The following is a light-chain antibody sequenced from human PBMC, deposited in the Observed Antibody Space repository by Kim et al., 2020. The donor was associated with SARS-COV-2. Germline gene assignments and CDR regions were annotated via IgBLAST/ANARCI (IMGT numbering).Light chain of an antibody. V-gene: IGKV1-5*03. CDR1: QSISSW. CDR3: QQYSSYWT. CDR2: KAS. J-gene: IGKJ1*01. Sequence: SASVGDKVTITCRASQSISSWLAWYQQKPGKAPKLLIYKASTLETGVPSRFSGRGSGTEFTLTISSLQPADFATYYCQQYSSYWTFGQGTKVEI.